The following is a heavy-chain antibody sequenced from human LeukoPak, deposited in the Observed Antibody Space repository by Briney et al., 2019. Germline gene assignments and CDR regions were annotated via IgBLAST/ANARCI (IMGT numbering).Heavy chain of an antibody. J-gene: IGHJ3*02. CDR3: ARGVGQDAFDI. CDR1: GFTIRSNY. D-gene: IGHD1-26*01. V-gene: IGHV3-53*01. Sequence: GGSLRLSCAASGFTIRSNYMSWVRQAPGRGLEWVSVIYSGGNTYYADSVKGRFAFSKDNSKNTLYLQMTNLRVEDTAVYYCARGVGQDAFDIWGQGTMVTVSS. CDR2: IYSGGNT.